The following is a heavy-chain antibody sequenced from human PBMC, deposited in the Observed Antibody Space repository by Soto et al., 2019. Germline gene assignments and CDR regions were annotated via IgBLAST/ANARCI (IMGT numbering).Heavy chain of an antibody. CDR1: CFTFRNHA. D-gene: IGHD2-8*01. J-gene: IGHJ4*01. Sequence: GGSLRLSCASSCFTFRNHAMHWVRQAPGKGLEWVGLIWYDGTSKYYADSVKGRFTISRDNSKNTLYLEMNSLRVEDTAIYYCARDQGVGIIKDHWGHGTLVT. CDR2: IWYDGTSK. V-gene: IGHV3-33*08. CDR3: ARDQGVGIIKDH.